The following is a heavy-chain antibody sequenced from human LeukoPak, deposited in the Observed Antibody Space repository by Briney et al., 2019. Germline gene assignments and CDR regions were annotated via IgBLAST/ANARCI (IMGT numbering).Heavy chain of an antibody. V-gene: IGHV1-69*13. CDR2: IIPIFGTA. Sequence: SVKVSCKASGGTFSSYAVSWVRQAPGQGLEWMGGIIPIFGTANYAQKFQGRVTITADESTSTAYMELSSLRSEDTAVYYCARGPATLRYFDWVSKKYYFDYWGQGTLVTVSS. D-gene: IGHD3-9*01. CDR1: GGTFSSYA. J-gene: IGHJ4*02. CDR3: ARGPATLRYFDWVSKKYYFDY.